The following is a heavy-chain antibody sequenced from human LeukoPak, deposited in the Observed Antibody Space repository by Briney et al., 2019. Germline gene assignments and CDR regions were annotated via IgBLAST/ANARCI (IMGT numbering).Heavy chain of an antibody. CDR3: AKDNKRYCSGGSCSLFDY. Sequence: GGSLRLSCAASGFTFSNYWMHWVRHAPGKGLVWVSRINSDGINTSYADSVKGRFTISRDNAKNTLNLQMNSLRAEDTAVYYCAKDNKRYCSGGSCSLFDYWGQGTLVTVSS. CDR1: GFTFSNYW. CDR2: INSDGINT. J-gene: IGHJ4*02. V-gene: IGHV3-74*01. D-gene: IGHD2-15*01.